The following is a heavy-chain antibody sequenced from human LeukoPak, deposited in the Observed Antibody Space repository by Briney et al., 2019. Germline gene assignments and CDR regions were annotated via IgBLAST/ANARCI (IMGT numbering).Heavy chain of an antibody. D-gene: IGHD6-6*01. Sequence: SETLSLTCAVYGGSFSGYYWSWIRQPPGKGLEWIGYIYYSGSTNYNPSLKSRVTISVDTSKNQFSLKLSSVTAADTAVYYCARSSWDGAFDIWGQGTMVTVSS. CDR1: GGSFSGYY. V-gene: IGHV4-59*01. CDR3: ARSSWDGAFDI. J-gene: IGHJ3*02. CDR2: IYYSGST.